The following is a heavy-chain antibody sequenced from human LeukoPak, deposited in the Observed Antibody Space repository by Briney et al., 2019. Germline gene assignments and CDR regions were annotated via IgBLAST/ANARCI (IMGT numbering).Heavy chain of an antibody. CDR1: GGSISTYF. V-gene: IGHV4-4*07. J-gene: IGHJ6*03. D-gene: IGHD4-17*01. Sequence: TSSETLSLTCTVSGGSISTYFWGWVRQPAGKGLEWIGRISTTGTTNYNPSLKSRVTMSVDTSKNQFSLKLTSVTAADTAVYYCSRAPPVTTDYYFYYMDVWGKGTTVTVSS. CDR2: ISTTGTT. CDR3: SRAPPVTTDYYFYYMDV.